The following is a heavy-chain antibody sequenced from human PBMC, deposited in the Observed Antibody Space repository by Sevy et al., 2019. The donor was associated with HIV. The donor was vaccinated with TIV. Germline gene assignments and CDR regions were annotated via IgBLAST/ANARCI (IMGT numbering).Heavy chain of an antibody. J-gene: IGHJ5*02. V-gene: IGHV3-74*01. CDR1: GFFFSNFW. CDR2: IEKDGSKT. Sequence: GGSLRLSCEASGFFFSNFWMHWVRQTPGKGLEWVSRIEKDGSKTIYADSVRGRFIVSRDNSKKTVSLQMNSLRVGDSALYYCARDSYSMISTDVGWFAPLGQGTLVTVSS. CDR3: ARDSYSMISTDVGWFAP. D-gene: IGHD6-13*01.